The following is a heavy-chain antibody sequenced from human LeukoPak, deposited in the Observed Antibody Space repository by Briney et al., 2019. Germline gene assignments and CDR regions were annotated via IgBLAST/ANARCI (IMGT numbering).Heavy chain of an antibody. V-gene: IGHV3-30-3*01. CDR1: GFTFTSYS. Sequence: PGGSLRLSCVASGFTFTSYSIHWVRQPPGKGLEWLGVISHDDSNKYYADSVKGRFTISRDNSKDTVYLQMNSLGPEDTATYYCARDLPYGSGSYYLYYWGQGTLVTVSS. J-gene: IGHJ4*02. D-gene: IGHD3-10*01. CDR2: ISHDDSNK. CDR3: ARDLPYGSGSYYLYY.